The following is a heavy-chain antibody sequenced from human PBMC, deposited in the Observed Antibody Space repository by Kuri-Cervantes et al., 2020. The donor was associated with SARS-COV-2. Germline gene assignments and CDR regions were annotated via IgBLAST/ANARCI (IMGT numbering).Heavy chain of an antibody. CDR1: GGSFSDYY. CDR2: INHSGST. CDR3: ARQGWEQLAVLDY. Sequence: ESLKISCAVYGGSFSDYYWSWVRQPPGKGLEWIGEINHSGSTNYNPSPQRRLTISVDTSKNQFSLKLNSVSAADTAVYYCARQGWEQLAVLDYWGKGTLVTVSS. D-gene: IGHD6-13*01. J-gene: IGHJ4*02. V-gene: IGHV4-34*01.